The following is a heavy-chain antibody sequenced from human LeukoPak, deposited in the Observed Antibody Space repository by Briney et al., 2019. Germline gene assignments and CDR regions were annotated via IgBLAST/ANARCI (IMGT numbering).Heavy chain of an antibody. D-gene: IGHD3-10*01. CDR3: ARDGSGRYNWFDP. V-gene: IGHV4-61*02. CDR1: GGSISSGSYY. J-gene: IGHJ5*02. Sequence: SQTLSLTXTVSGGSISSGSYYWSWIRQPAGKGLEWIERIYTSGSTNCNPSLKSRVTISVDTSKNQFSLKLSSVTAADTAVYYCARDGSGRYNWFDPWGQGTLVTVPS. CDR2: IYTSGST.